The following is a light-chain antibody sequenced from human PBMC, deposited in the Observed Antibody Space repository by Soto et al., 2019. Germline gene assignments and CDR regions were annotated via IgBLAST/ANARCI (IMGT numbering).Light chain of an antibody. CDR3: QQYYSSIT. V-gene: IGKV4-1*01. CDR2: WAS. J-gene: IGKJ5*01. CDR1: QSVLYISNNKNY. Sequence: IVMTQSPDSLAVSLGERATINCKSSQSVLYISNNKNYLAWYQQKPGQPPRLLIYWASTRESGVPDRFRGSGSGTDFTLTISSLQAEDVAVYYCQQYYSSITFGQGTRLEIK.